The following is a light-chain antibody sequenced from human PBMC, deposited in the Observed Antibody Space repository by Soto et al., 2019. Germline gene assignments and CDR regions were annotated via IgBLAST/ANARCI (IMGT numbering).Light chain of an antibody. Sequence: EIVMTQSPVTLSLSPGERATLSCRASQSVTSKLAWFQQKPGKAPRLLIYATSTRATGVPYRFSGSGSGTEFTLTISSLQSEDFAVYSCQQYNNWPHTFGQGTKLEIK. CDR1: QSVTSK. J-gene: IGKJ2*01. CDR3: QQYNNWPHT. V-gene: IGKV3-15*01. CDR2: ATS.